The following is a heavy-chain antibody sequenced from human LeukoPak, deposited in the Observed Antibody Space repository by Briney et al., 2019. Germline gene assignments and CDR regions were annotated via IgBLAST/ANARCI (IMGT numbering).Heavy chain of an antibody. CDR2: IKPDGSEK. CDR1: GFTFSNYW. CDR3: ARDSGSGGP. D-gene: IGHD6-19*01. Sequence: GGSLRLSCAASGFTFSNYWMSWVRQAPGKGLEWVAHIKPDGSEKNYVDSVKGRFTLFRDDAKNSVYLQMDSLRVEDTAVYYCARDSGSGGPWGQGTPVTVSS. J-gene: IGHJ5*02. V-gene: IGHV3-7*01.